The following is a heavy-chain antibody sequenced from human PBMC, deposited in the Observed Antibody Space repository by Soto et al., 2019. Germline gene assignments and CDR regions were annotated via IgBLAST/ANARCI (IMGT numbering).Heavy chain of an antibody. CDR3: ARGERARAEKWLGADYYYYYGMDV. D-gene: IGHD6-19*01. CDR1: GGTFSSYA. J-gene: IGHJ6*02. CDR2: IIPIFGTA. V-gene: IGHV1-69*06. Sequence: AASVKVSCKASGGTFSSYAISWVRQAPGQGLEWMGGIIPIFGTANYAQKFQGRVTIIADKSTSTAYMELSSLRSEDTAVYYCARGERARAEKWLGADYYYYYGMDVWGQGTTVTVS.